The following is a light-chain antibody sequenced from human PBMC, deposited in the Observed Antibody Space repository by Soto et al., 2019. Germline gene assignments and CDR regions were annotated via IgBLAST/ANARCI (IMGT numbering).Light chain of an antibody. CDR3: QQYGSAPLT. V-gene: IGKV3-20*01. J-gene: IGKJ4*01. Sequence: ETVLTQSPGTLSLSPGERATLSCRASQSVNNNYLAWYQQKPGQAPRLLIYGASRRATGIPDRFSGSGSGTDFTLTISRLEPEDFAVYSWQQYGSAPLTFGGGTKVEIK. CDR2: GAS. CDR1: QSVNNNY.